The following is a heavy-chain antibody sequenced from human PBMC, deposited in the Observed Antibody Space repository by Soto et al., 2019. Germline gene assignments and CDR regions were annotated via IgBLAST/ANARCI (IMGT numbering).Heavy chain of an antibody. CDR2: IIPIFGTA. V-gene: IGHV1-69*13. CDR3: ARDGDGYNFKHFGEFDY. CDR1: GGTFSSYA. D-gene: IGHD5-12*01. Sequence: SVKVSCKASGGTFSSYAISWVRQAPGQGLEWMGGIIPIFGTANYAQKFQGRVTITADESMSTAYMELSSLRSEDTAVYYCARDGDGYNFKHFGEFDYWGKGALVTVSS. J-gene: IGHJ4*02.